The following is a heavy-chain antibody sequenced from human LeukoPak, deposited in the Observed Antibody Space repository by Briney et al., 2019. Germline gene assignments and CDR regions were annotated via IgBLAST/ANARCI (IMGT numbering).Heavy chain of an antibody. Sequence: GGSLRLSCAASGFTFSSYGMHWVRQAPGKGLEWVAFIRYDGSNKYYADSVKGRFTISRDNSKNTLYLQMNSLRAEDTAVYYCAKSEGYSYGSGYAFDIWGQGTMVTVSS. CDR3: AKSEGYSYGSGYAFDI. D-gene: IGHD3-10*01. J-gene: IGHJ3*02. CDR1: GFTFSSYG. CDR2: IRYDGSNK. V-gene: IGHV3-30*02.